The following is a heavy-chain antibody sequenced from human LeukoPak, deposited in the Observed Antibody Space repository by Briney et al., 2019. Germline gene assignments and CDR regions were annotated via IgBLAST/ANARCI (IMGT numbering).Heavy chain of an antibody. V-gene: IGHV3-23*01. CDR2: ISGSGGST. CDR1: GFTFSSYA. D-gene: IGHD6-19*01. J-gene: IGHJ1*01. CDR3: AKDSPTAVAGGLVYFQH. Sequence: GGSLRLSCAASGFTFSSYAMSWVRQAPGKGLEWVSAISGSGGSTYYADSVKGRFTISRDNSKNTLYLQMNSLRAEDTAVYYCAKDSPTAVAGGLVYFQHWGQGTLVTVSS.